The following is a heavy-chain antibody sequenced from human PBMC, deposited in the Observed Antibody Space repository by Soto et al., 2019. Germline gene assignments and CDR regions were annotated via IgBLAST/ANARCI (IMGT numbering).Heavy chain of an antibody. CDR1: GFTFSSYG. CDR2: ISYDGSNK. J-gene: IGHJ3*02. CDR3: AKDAPLWFGELSYAFDI. V-gene: IGHV3-30*18. Sequence: GGSLRLSCAASGFTFSSYGMHWVRQAPGKGLEWVAVISYDGSNKYYADSVKGRFTISRDNSKNTLYLQMNSLRAEDTAVYYCAKDAPLWFGELSYAFDIWGQGTMVTVSS. D-gene: IGHD3-10*01.